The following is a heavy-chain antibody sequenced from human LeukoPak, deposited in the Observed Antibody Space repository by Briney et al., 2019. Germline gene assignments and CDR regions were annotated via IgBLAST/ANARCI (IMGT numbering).Heavy chain of an antibody. CDR2: IISDGSST. J-gene: IGHJ5*02. Sequence: GGSLRLSCAPYGFTFSSYWMHWVRQPPGKGLVWVSRIISDGSSTNYADSVTSRFSISRDNAKNSLYLQMNSLRAEDTAVYYCARGGYSSSWSNWFDPWGQGTLVTVSS. CDR3: ARGGYSSSWSNWFDP. CDR1: GFTFSSYW. D-gene: IGHD6-13*01. V-gene: IGHV3-74*01.